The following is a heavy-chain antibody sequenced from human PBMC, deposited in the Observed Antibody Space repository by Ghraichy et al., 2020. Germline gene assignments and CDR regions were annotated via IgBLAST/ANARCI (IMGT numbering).Heavy chain of an antibody. CDR3: ARDLTYSSGWYDRVYYYYGMDV. D-gene: IGHD6-19*01. V-gene: IGHV3-30*04. Sequence: GGSLRLSCAASGFTFSSYAMHWVRQAPGKGLEWVAVISYDGSNKYYADSVKGRFTISRDNSKNTLYLQMNSLRAEDTAVYYCARDLTYSSGWYDRVYYYYGMDVWGQGTTVTVSS. CDR1: GFTFSSYA. CDR2: ISYDGSNK. J-gene: IGHJ6*02.